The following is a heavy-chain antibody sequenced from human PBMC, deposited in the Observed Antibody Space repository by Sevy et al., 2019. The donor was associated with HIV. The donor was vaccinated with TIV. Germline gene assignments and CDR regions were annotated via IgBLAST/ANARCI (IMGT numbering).Heavy chain of an antibody. Sequence: SETLSLTCTVSGGSVTSGPSYWGWIRQPPGKGLEWIGYVSHSGNTNYNPSLKSRVSMSVDTSTNQFSLKVKSVTAADTAVYYCARLRWDLVVVPGATPGCYFDSWGQGTLVTVSS. J-gene: IGHJ4*02. CDR3: ARLRWDLVVVPGATPGCYFDS. CDR2: VSHSGNT. V-gene: IGHV4-61*01. CDR1: GGSVTSGPSY. D-gene: IGHD2-2*02.